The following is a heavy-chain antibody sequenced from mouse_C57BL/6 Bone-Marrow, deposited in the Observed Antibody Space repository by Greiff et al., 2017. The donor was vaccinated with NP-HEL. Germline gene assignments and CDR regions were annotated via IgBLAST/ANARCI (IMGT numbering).Heavy chain of an antibody. CDR1: GYTFTSYW. V-gene: IGHV1-69*01. D-gene: IGHD2-1*01. Sequence: QVQLQQPGAELVMPGASVKLSCKASGYTFTSYWMHWVKQRPGQGLEWIGEIDPSDSYTNYNQKFKGKSTLTVDKSSSTAYMQISSLTSEDSAVYYCARSLYGNHPTYYFDYWGQGTTLTVSS. CDR3: ARSLYGNHPTYYFDY. J-gene: IGHJ2*01. CDR2: IDPSDSYT.